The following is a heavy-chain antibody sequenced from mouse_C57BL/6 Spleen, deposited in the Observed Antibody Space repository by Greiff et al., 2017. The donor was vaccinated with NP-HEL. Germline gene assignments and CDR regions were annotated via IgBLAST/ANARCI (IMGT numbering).Heavy chain of an antibody. D-gene: IGHD4-1*01. V-gene: IGHV2-5*01. CDR2: IWRGGST. Sequence: VQVVESGPGLVQPSQSLSITCTVSGFSLTSYGVHWVRQSPGKGLEWLGVIWRGGSTDYNAAFMSRLSITKDNSKSQVFFKMNSLQADDTAIYYCAKNGLGRGNLDYWGQGTTLTVSS. J-gene: IGHJ2*01. CDR1: GFSLTSYG. CDR3: AKNGLGRGNLDY.